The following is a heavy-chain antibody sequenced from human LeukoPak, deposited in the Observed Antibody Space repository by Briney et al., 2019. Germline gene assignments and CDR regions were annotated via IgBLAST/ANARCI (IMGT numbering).Heavy chain of an antibody. CDR3: ARGYSALFDY. D-gene: IGHD2-15*01. Sequence: GGSLRLSCAASGFTFSTYSMNWVRQAPGKGLEWVSSISDNSKSIYYADSVKGRLTISRDNAENSLYLQMNSLRAEDTAVYYCARGYSALFDYWGQGTLVTVSS. CDR1: GFTFSTYS. J-gene: IGHJ4*02. V-gene: IGHV3-21*01. CDR2: ISDNSKSI.